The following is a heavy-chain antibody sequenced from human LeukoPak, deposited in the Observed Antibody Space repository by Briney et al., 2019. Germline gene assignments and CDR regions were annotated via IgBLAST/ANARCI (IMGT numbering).Heavy chain of an antibody. CDR3: ARDRNRRWFGSFYGMDV. CDR1: GFTVSSNY. Sequence: GGSLRLSCAASGFTVSSNYMSWVRQAPGKGLEWVSVIYSGGSTYYADSVKGRFTISRDNSKNTLYLQMNSLRAEDTAVYYCARDRNRRWFGSFYGMDVWGRGTTVTVSS. D-gene: IGHD3-10*01. V-gene: IGHV3-53*01. J-gene: IGHJ6*04. CDR2: IYSGGST.